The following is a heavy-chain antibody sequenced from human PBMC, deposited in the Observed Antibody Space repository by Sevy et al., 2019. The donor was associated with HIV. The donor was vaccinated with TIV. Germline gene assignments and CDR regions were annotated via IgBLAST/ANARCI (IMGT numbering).Heavy chain of an antibody. D-gene: IGHD6-19*01. V-gene: IGHV4-34*01. Sequence: SETLSLTCAVYGGSFSGYYWSWIRQPPGKGLEWIGEINHSGSTNYNPSLKSRVTISVDTSKNQFSLKLSSVTAADTAVYYCARFLAVAGSASDIWGQGTMVTVSS. CDR2: INHSGST. CDR1: GGSFSGYY. J-gene: IGHJ3*02. CDR3: ARFLAVAGSASDI.